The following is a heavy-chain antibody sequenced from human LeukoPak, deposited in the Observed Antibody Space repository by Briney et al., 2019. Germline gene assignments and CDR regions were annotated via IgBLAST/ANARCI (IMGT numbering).Heavy chain of an antibody. CDR3: VKDLRLDLHLDTFHI. Sequence: GGSLRLSCAASGFNLGDYAMHWVRQAPGKGLEWVSSISWDSGSSVYLDSVKGRFTISRDNAKNSLYLQMNSLTPEDTALYYCVKDLRLDLHLDTFHIWGRGTRVTVSS. CDR2: ISWDSGSS. CDR1: GFNLGDYA. V-gene: IGHV3-9*01. J-gene: IGHJ3*02. D-gene: IGHD3-9*01.